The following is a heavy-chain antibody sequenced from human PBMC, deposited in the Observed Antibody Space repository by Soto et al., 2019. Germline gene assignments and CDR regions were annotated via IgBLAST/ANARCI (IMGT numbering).Heavy chain of an antibody. CDR1: GFTFSSYG. V-gene: IGHV3-33*01. J-gene: IGHJ4*02. Sequence: QVQLVESGGGVVQPGRSLRLSCAASGFTFSSYGMYWVRQAPGKGMEWVAVIWYDGSNKYYADSVKGRFTISRDNSKNTRYLQMNSLRAEATAVYYCAREGLSLGLLWGQGTLVTVSS. CDR3: AREGLSLGLL. D-gene: IGHD1-26*01. CDR2: IWYDGSNK.